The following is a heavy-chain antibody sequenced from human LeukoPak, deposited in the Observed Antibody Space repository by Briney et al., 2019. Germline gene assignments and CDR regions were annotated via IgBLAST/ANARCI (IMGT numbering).Heavy chain of an antibody. D-gene: IGHD2-21*01. V-gene: IGHV1-8*03. J-gene: IGHJ6*03. CDR3: ARAGAYCGGDCYLNYYYYYYMDV. CDR1: GYTFTSYD. Sequence: ASVKVSCKASGYTFTSYDINWVRQATGQGLEWMGWMNPNSGNTGYAQKFQGRVTITRNTSISTAYMELSSLRSEDTAVYYCARAGAYCGGDCYLNYYYYYYMDVWGKGTTVTVSS. CDR2: MNPNSGNT.